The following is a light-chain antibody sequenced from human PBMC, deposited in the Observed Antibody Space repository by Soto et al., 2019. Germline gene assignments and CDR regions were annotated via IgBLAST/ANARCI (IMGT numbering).Light chain of an antibody. CDR2: GAS. CDR3: QQYNNWPRT. Sequence: MTQSQSSLSVSPGERATLSCRASQSVSSNLAWYQQKPGQAPRLLIYGASTRATGIPARFSGSGSGTEFTLTISSLQSEDFAVYYCQQYNNWPRTFGQGTKVDIK. V-gene: IGKV3-15*01. CDR1: QSVSSN. J-gene: IGKJ1*01.